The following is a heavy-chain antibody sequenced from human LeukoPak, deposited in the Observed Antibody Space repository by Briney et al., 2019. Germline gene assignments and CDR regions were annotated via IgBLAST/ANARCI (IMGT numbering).Heavy chain of an antibody. CDR2: INGNGGT. CDR3: VVDELRTTLLLKSAS. Sequence: PSETLSLPCNVSSSSIWLFLCRWLRQPARKRLEWIGRINGNGGTNYNPSLKSRVTMSVEETKSQFPPKLKSATVADTSVDYCVVDELRTTLLLKSASWGEGSLVTV. D-gene: IGHD3-3*01. CDR1: SSSIWLFL. J-gene: IGHJ4*02. V-gene: IGHV4-4*07.